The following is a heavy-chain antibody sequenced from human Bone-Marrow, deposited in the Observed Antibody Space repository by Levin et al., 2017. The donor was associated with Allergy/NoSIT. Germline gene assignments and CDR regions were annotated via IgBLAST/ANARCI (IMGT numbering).Heavy chain of an antibody. Sequence: SETLSLNCAVSGSSMSSGYYWGWIRQPPGKGLEWIGTIYHSGSTYYNPSPKSRVTISVDTSKIQFSLKLSSVTAADTAVYYCARDYGDYIQGDAFDIWGQGTMVTVSS. CDR3: ARDYGDYIQGDAFDI. CDR2: IYHSGST. V-gene: IGHV4-38-2*02. CDR1: GSSMSSGYY. J-gene: IGHJ3*02. D-gene: IGHD4-17*01.